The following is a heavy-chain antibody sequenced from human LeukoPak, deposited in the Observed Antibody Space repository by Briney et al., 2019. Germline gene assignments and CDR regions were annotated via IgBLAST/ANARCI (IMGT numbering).Heavy chain of an antibody. CDR3: ARGGFGYSYGDGLDY. V-gene: IGHV4-34*01. CDR1: GGSFSGSY. D-gene: IGHD5-18*01. Sequence: SETLSLTCAVYGGSFSGSYWSWIRRPPGKGLEWIGEINHSGSTNYNPSLKSRVTISVDTSKNQFSLKLSSVTVEDTAVYYCARGGFGYSYGDGLDYWGQGTLVTVSS. CDR2: INHSGST. J-gene: IGHJ4*02.